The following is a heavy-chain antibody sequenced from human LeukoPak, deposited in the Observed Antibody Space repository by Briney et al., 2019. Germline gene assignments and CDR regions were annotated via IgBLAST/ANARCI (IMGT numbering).Heavy chain of an antibody. CDR3: ARANGWYERGPDYYYYYMDV. CDR2: ISSSSSYI. CDR1: GFTFGSYW. D-gene: IGHD6-19*01. V-gene: IGHV3-21*01. Sequence: GGSLRLSCAASGFTFGSYWMTWMRQAPGKGLEWVSSISSSSSYIYYADSVKGRFTISRDNAKNSLYLQMNSLRAEETAVYYCARANGWYERGPDYYYYYMDVWGKGTTVTVSS. J-gene: IGHJ6*03.